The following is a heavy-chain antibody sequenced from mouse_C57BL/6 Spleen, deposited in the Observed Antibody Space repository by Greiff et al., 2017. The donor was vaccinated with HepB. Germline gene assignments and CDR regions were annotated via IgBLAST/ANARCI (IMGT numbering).Heavy chain of an antibody. CDR3: ARRGTTVVPSMDY. J-gene: IGHJ4*01. Sequence: VQLQQSGAELVMPGASVKLSCKASGYTFTSYWMHWVKQRPGQGLEWIGEIDPSDSYTNYNQKFKGKSTLTVDKSSSTAYMQLSSLTSEDSAVYYCARRGTTVVPSMDYWGQGTSVTVSS. D-gene: IGHD1-1*01. CDR1: GYTFTSYW. V-gene: IGHV1-69*01. CDR2: IDPSDSYT.